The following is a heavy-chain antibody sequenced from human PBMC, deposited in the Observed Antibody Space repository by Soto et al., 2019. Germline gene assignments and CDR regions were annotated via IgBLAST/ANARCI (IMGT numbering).Heavy chain of an antibody. V-gene: IGHV4-34*01. Sequence: SETLSLTCAVYGGSFSGYYWIWILQPPGKGLEWIGEINHSGSTNYNPSLKSRVTISVDTSKNQFSLKLSSVTAADTAVYYCARVCISGTRRSYYYYYAMDVWGQGTTVTVSS. CDR2: INHSGST. J-gene: IGHJ6*02. D-gene: IGHD1-1*01. CDR3: ARVCISGTRRSYYYYYAMDV. CDR1: GGSFSGYY.